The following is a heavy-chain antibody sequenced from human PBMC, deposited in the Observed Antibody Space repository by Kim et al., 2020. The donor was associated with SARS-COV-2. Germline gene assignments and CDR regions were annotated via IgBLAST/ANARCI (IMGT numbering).Heavy chain of an antibody. CDR3: ARGGGADCGGDCFRTFDL. V-gene: IGHV3-53*01. J-gene: IGHJ2*01. CDR2: IYSGGST. D-gene: IGHD2-21*02. CDR1: EFTVSSNY. Sequence: GGSLRLSCAVSEFTVSSNYMSWVRQAPGKGLEWVSNIYSGGSTYYADSVKGRFTISRDNSKTTLFLQMDNLRAEDTAVYYCARGGGADCGGDCFRTFDL.